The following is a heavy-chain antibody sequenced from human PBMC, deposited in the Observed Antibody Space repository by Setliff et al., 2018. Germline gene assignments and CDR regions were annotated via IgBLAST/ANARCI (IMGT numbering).Heavy chain of an antibody. Sequence: SETLSLTCTVSGDSISGGDYYWTWIRQPAGKRLEWIGRVYNSGTTYNAFLASRVTMSIDTSKNQFSLNLNSVTAADTALYYCAKESLAINTRWFDPWGQGILVTVS. CDR2: VYNSGTT. CDR1: GDSISGGDYY. D-gene: IGHD3-3*02. J-gene: IGHJ5*02. V-gene: IGHV4-61*02. CDR3: AKESLAINTRWFDP.